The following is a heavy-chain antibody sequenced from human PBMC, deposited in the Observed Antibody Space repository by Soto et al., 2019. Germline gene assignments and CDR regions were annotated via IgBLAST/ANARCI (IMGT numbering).Heavy chain of an antibody. V-gene: IGHV3-21*01. CDR1: GFTFSSYS. Sequence: EVQLVESGGGLVKPGGSLRLSCAASGFTFSSYSMNWVRQAPGKGLEWVSSISSSSSYIYYADSVKGRFTISRDNAKNSLYLRMNSLRVEDTAVYYCARDQPGYSYGYGLGYWGQGTLVTVSS. J-gene: IGHJ4*02. CDR2: ISSSSSYI. D-gene: IGHD5-18*01. CDR3: ARDQPGYSYGYGLGY.